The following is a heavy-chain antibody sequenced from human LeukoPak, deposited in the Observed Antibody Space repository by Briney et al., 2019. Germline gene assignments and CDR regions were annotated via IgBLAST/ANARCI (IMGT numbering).Heavy chain of an antibody. CDR1: GFTFSSYS. CDR3: ARALGGSSGWLDYYYYYYMDV. D-gene: IGHD6-19*01. CDR2: ISSSSSYI. J-gene: IGHJ6*03. Sequence: GGSLRLSCAASGFTFSSYSMNWVRQAPGKGLEWVSSISSSSSYIYYADSVKGRFTISRDNAKNSLYLQMNSLRAEDTAVYYCARALGGSSGWLDYYYYYYMDVWGKGTTVTVSS. V-gene: IGHV3-21*01.